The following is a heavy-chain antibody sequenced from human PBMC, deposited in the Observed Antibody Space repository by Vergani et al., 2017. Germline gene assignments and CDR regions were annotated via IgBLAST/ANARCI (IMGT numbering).Heavy chain of an antibody. V-gene: IGHV3-23*01. Sequence: EVQLLQSGGGVIQPGGSVRLSCAASGFTFSACPMTWVRQAPGKGLEWVSAIIARYPSTYYADSVKGRFTISRYNSKNMLYLQMNSLRAEDTAVYYCARLSYDTTPYLQGGYDCWGQGTLVSVSS. CDR3: ARLSYDTTPYLQGGYDC. CDR2: IIARYPST. D-gene: IGHD3-22*01. CDR1: GFTFSACP. J-gene: IGHJ4*02.